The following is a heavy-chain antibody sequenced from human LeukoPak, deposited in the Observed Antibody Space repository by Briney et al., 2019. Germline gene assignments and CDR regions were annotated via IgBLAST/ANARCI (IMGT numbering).Heavy chain of an antibody. CDR3: ARVNSSGWLYYFDY. V-gene: IGHV4-39*07. D-gene: IGHD6-19*01. J-gene: IGHJ4*02. Sequence: SETLSLTCTVSGGSISSSTSYWGWIRQSPGKGLEWIGTISYSGRTNYNPSLKSRITISIDTSKNQFSLRLSSVTAADRAVYYCARVNSSGWLYYFDYWGQGTLVTVSS. CDR1: GGSISSSTSY. CDR2: ISYSGRT.